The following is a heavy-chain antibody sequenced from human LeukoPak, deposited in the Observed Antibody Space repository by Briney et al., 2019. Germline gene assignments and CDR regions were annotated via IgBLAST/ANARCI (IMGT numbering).Heavy chain of an antibody. CDR2: IKQDGSET. CDR1: GFTFSYYW. D-gene: IGHD4-17*01. J-gene: IGHJ3*02. CDR3: ARGHINDYGDYFDTFEI. V-gene: IGHV3-7*01. Sequence: GGSLRLSCAASGFTFSYYWMSWVRQAPGKGLEWVANIKQDGSETYYVGSLKFRFTISRDNTKNSLFLQMNNLRDEDTAVYYCARGHINDYGDYFDTFEIWGQGTMVTVSS.